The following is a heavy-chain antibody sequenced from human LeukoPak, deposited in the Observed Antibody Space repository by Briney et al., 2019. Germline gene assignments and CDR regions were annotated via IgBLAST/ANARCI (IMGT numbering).Heavy chain of an antibody. CDR1: GFTFSSYA. CDR3: ARLQLDQLVTDWFDP. D-gene: IGHD6-13*01. V-gene: IGHV3-23*01. Sequence: GGSLRLSCTASGFTFSSYAMSWVRQAPGKGLEWVSAISGSGGSTYYADSVKGRFTISRDNSKNTLYLQMNSLRAEDTAVYYCARLQLDQLVTDWFDPWGQGTLVTVSS. J-gene: IGHJ5*02. CDR2: ISGSGGST.